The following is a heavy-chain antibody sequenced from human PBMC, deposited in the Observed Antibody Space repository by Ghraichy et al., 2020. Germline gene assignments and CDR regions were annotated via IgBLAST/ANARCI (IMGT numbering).Heavy chain of an antibody. CDR2: IDNSVST. Sequence: ETLSLTCTVSGGSISSYSDYWGWLRQPPGKGPEWIGSIDNSVSTHYNPSLKSRVTISIDTSKDQFSLRLTSVTAADTAIYYCARNKTGNLSGWFDPWGQGSLVIVSS. D-gene: IGHD1-14*01. CDR1: GGSISSYSDY. J-gene: IGHJ5*02. V-gene: IGHV4-39*01. CDR3: ARNKTGNLSGWFDP.